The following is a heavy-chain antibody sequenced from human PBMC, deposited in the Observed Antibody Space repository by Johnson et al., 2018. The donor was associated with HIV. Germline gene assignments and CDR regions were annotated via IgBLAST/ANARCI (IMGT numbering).Heavy chain of an antibody. Sequence: VKPGGSLRLSCAASGFTFSRAWMTWVRQAPGKGLGWVGRRKSETDGGTTDYAAPVKGRYTILRDDSKNTLYLQMNSLKTEDTAVYYCTTDRAAARDAFDIWGQGTMVTVSS. V-gene: IGHV3-15*01. CDR2: RKSETDGGTT. CDR3: TTDRAAARDAFDI. CDR1: GFTFSRAW. D-gene: IGHD6-13*01. J-gene: IGHJ3*02.